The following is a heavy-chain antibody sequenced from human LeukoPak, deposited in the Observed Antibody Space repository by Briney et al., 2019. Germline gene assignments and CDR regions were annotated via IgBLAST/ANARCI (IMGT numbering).Heavy chain of an antibody. V-gene: IGHV4-59*12. Sequence: SETLSLTCTVSGGSISSYYWSWIRQPPGKGLEWIGYIYYSGSTNYNPSLKSRVTMSVDTSKNQFSLKLSSVTAADTAVYYCAREGVISMIDYWGQGTLVTVSS. CDR2: IYYSGST. J-gene: IGHJ4*02. CDR3: AREGVISMIDY. D-gene: IGHD3-10*01. CDR1: GGSISSYY.